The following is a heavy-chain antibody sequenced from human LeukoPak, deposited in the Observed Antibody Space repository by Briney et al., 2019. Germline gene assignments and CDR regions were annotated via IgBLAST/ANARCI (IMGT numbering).Heavy chain of an antibody. Sequence: GGSLRLSCAASGFTFSSYWMHWVRQAPGKGLEWVSVIYSGGSTYYADSVKGRFTISRDNSKNTLYLQMNSLRAEDTAVYYCARMEDGYNSEFDYWGQGTLVTVSS. D-gene: IGHD5-24*01. CDR3: ARMEDGYNSEFDY. CDR2: IYSGGST. V-gene: IGHV3-53*01. CDR1: GFTFSSYW. J-gene: IGHJ4*02.